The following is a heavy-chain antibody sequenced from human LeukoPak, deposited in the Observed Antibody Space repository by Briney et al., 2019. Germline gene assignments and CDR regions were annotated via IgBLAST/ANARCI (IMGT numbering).Heavy chain of an antibody. V-gene: IGHV5-51*01. Sequence: GESLKISCKASGYSFTNYWIGWVRQMPGKGLEWMGITYPSDSDIRYSPSFQGQVTISADKSINTAYLQWSSLKAPDTAIYYCARTGTSNYRFFDSWGQGTLVTVSS. D-gene: IGHD4-11*01. CDR2: TYPSDSDI. CDR3: ARTGTSNYRFFDS. CDR1: GYSFTNYW. J-gene: IGHJ4*02.